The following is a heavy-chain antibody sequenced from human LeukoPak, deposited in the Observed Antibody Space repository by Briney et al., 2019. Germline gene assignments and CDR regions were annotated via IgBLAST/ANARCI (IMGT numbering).Heavy chain of an antibody. CDR3: ARGGSSGYYPNWFDP. D-gene: IGHD3-3*01. V-gene: IGHV1-8*01. CDR2: MNPNSGNT. CDR1: GYTFTSYD. J-gene: IGHJ5*02. Sequence: ASVKASCKASGYTFTSYDINWVRQATGQGLEWMGWMNPNSGNTGYAQKFQGRVTMTRNTSISTAYMELSSLRSEDTAVYYCARGGSSGYYPNWFDPWGQGTLVTVSS.